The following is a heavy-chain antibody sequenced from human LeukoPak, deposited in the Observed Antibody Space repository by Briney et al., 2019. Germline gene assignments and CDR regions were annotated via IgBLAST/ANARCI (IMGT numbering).Heavy chain of an antibody. J-gene: IGHJ4*02. CDR1: GFPFSNYA. V-gene: IGHV3-30-3*01. D-gene: IGHD5-12*01. CDR2: ISYDGTNK. Sequence: PGRSLRLSCAASGFPFSNYAMHWVRQAPGKGLEWVAVISYDGTNKYYADSVKGRFTISRDNSKNTLYLQVSSLRAEDTAVYYCARDRSSYEYYFDYWGQGTLVTVSS. CDR3: ARDRSSYEYYFDY.